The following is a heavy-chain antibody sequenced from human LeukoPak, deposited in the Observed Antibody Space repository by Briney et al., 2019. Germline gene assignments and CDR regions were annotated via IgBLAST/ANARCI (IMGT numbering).Heavy chain of an antibody. V-gene: IGHV3-53*01. CDR1: GFTVSSNY. D-gene: IGHD6-13*01. CDR2: IYSGGST. CDR3: AKNRKGSSWYGGGDNWFDP. J-gene: IGHJ5*02. Sequence: GGSLRLSCAASGFTVSSNYMSWVRQAPGKGLEWVSVIYSGGSTYYADSVKGRFTISRDNSKNTLYLQMNSLRAEDTAVYYCAKNRKGSSWYGGGDNWFDPWGQGTLVTVSS.